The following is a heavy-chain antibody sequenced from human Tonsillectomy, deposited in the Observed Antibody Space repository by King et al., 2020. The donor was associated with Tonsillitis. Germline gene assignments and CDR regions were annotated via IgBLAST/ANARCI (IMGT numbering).Heavy chain of an antibody. CDR2: IRSKTYSGTT. J-gene: IGHJ6*03. D-gene: IGHD5/OR15-5a*01. Sequence: VQLVESGGGSVQPGRSLRLSCSTSGFTFGDYAMSWFRRAPGKGLEWVGFIRSKTYSGTTEYAASVKGRFTISRDDSKSIAYLQMNSLKTEDTAVYYCTSLQVAPGVYFYYMDVGGKGTTVTVS. CDR3: TSLQVAPGVYFYYMDV. CDR1: GFTFGDYA. V-gene: IGHV3-49*03.